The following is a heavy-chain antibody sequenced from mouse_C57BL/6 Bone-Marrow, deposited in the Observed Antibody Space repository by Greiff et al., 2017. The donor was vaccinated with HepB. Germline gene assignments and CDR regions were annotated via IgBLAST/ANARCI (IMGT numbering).Heavy chain of an antibody. Sequence: DVKLVESGGGLVQPGGSLKLSCAASGFTFSDYYMYWVRQTPEKRLEWVAYISNGGGSTYYPDTVKGRFTISRDNAKNTLYLQMSRLKSEDTAMYYCARQNYGSSYYPYAMDYWGQGTSVTVSS. CDR2: ISNGGGST. J-gene: IGHJ4*01. CDR3: ARQNYGSSYYPYAMDY. V-gene: IGHV5-12*01. CDR1: GFTFSDYY. D-gene: IGHD1-1*01.